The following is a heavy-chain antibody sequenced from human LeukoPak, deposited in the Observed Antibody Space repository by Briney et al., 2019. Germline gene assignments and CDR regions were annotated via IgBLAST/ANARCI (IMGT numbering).Heavy chain of an antibody. CDR2: IYYSGST. Sequence: PSETLSLTCTVSGGSISSYYWSWIRQPPGEGLEWIAYIYYSGSTNYNPSLKSRVTISIDTSKNQFSLELSSVTAADTAVYYCARFSGYYYGMDVWGQGTTVIVSS. V-gene: IGHV4-59*01. CDR3: ARFSGYYYGMDV. D-gene: IGHD3-22*01. CDR1: GGSISSYY. J-gene: IGHJ6*02.